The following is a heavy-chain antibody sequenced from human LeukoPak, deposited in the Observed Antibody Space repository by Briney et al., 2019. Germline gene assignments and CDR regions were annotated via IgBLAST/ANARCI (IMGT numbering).Heavy chain of an antibody. Sequence: ASVKVSCTASGYTFSSYSISWVRQAPGQGLEWMGWISAYNGNTTYAQKVKGRVTMTTDTSTSTAYMELRSLKSDDTAVYYCARASYCSDGSCYSDYWGQGTLVTVSS. V-gene: IGHV1-18*01. D-gene: IGHD2-15*01. CDR1: GYTFSSYS. CDR3: ARASYCSDGSCYSDY. CDR2: ISAYNGNT. J-gene: IGHJ4*02.